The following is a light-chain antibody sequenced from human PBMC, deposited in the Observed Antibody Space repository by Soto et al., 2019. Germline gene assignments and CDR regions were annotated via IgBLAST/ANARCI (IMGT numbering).Light chain of an antibody. CDR2: GNS. CDR1: SSNIGAGFD. V-gene: IGLV1-40*01. CDR3: AAWDDSLKAI. Sequence: QSVLTQPPSVSGAPGQRVTVSCTGSSSNIGAGFDVHWYQQLPGTAPRLLIYGNSNRPSGVPDRFSGSKSGTSASLAITGLQAEDEADYYCAAWDDSLKAIFGGGTQLTVL. J-gene: IGLJ7*01.